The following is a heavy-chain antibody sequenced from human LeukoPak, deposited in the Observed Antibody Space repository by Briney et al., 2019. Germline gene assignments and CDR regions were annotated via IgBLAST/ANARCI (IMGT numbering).Heavy chain of an antibody. V-gene: IGHV4-61*02. J-gene: IGHJ4*02. D-gene: IGHD3-10*01. Sequence: SEILSLTCTVSGDSISSGTYYWAWIRQPAGMGLEWIGRIYSSGNTNYNPSLKSRVTLSVDTSKNQFSLKLNSVTAADTAVYYCARDRARSYYFDFWGQGTLVTVSS. CDR2: IYSSGNT. CDR3: ARDRARSYYFDF. CDR1: GDSISSGTYY.